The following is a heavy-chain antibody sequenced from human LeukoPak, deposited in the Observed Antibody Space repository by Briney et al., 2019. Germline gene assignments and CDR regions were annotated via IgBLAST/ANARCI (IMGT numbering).Heavy chain of an antibody. V-gene: IGHV3-9*03. J-gene: IGHJ4*02. CDR3: ARGAATGGRMDY. D-gene: IGHD6-25*01. CDR1: GFTFDDYA. Sequence: GRSLRLSCAASGFTFDDYAMHWVRQAPGRGLEWVSGISWNSGSIGYADSVKGRFTISRDNAKNCLFLQMNSLRTEDMAFYYCARGAATGGRMDYWGQGTLVTVSS. CDR2: ISWNSGSI.